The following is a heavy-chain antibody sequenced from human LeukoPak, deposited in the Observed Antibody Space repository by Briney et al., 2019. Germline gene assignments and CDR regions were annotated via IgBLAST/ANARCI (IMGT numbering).Heavy chain of an antibody. CDR1: GGSISSYY. J-gene: IGHJ4*02. CDR3: ARVRDVWGSYRDIFDY. CDR2: IYYSGST. V-gene: IGHV4-59*01. D-gene: IGHD3-16*02. Sequence: SETLSLTCTVSGGSISSYYWSWIRQPPGKGLEWIGYIYYSGSTNYNPSLKSRVTISVDTSKNQFSLKLSSVTAADTAVYYCARVRDVWGSYRDIFDYWGQGTLVTVSS.